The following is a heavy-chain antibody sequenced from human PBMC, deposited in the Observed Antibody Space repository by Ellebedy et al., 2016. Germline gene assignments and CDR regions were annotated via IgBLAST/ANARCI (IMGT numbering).Heavy chain of an antibody. J-gene: IGHJ3*02. CDR1: GFTFSSYA. CDR3: ARDNRKLWFGELGI. V-gene: IGHV3-30-3*01. Sequence: GGSLRLSCAASGFTFSSYAMHWVRQAPGKGLEWVAVISYDGSNKYYADSVKGRFTIPRDNSKNTLYLQMNSLRAEDTAVYYCARDNRKLWFGELGIWGQGTMVTVSS. D-gene: IGHD3-10*01. CDR2: ISYDGSNK.